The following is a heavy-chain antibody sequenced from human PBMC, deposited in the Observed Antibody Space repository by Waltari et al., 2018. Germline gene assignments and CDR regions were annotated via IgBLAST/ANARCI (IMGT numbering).Heavy chain of an antibody. Sequence: EVQLVETGGGLIQPGGSLRLSCAVSGCSVSSYMAWVRQAPGKGLEWVSIIYPNDNTFYPDSVKGRFTISRDKSKNTLYLQMNSLRAEDTAVYYCAKAGMDSSWNWFDPWGLGTLVSVSS. J-gene: IGHJ5*02. V-gene: IGHV3-53*02. CDR1: GCSVSSY. D-gene: IGHD6-13*01. CDR3: AKAGMDSSWNWFDP. CDR2: IYPNDNT.